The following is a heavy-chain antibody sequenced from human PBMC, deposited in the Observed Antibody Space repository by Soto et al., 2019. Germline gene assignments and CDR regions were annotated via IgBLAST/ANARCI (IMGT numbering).Heavy chain of an antibody. Sequence: HVQLVESGGGLVEPGGSLRLSCAASGFSFSDYYVNWIRQAPGKGLEWVSYTGRGLYPIYYADSVKGRFPISRDSAKNSVFLQMNSLRVEDTAVYYCASDNRSFWKGYYRRYDYYGMDVWGRGTTVIVSS. V-gene: IGHV3-11*01. CDR3: ASDNRSFWKGYYRRYDYYGMDV. J-gene: IGHJ6*02. CDR2: TGRGLYPI. CDR1: GFSFSDYY. D-gene: IGHD3-3*01.